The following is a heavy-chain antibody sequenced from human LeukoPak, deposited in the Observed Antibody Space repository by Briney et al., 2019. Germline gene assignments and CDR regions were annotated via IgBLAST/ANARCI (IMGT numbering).Heavy chain of an antibody. CDR1: GDSVSSDNYY. D-gene: IGHD6-13*01. V-gene: IGHV4-61*09. CDR2: IYTSGIT. CDR3: VRARYSSSWFFDY. J-gene: IGHJ4*02. Sequence: SETLSLTCTVSGDSVSSDNYYWSWIRQPAGKGLEWIGHIYTSGITTYNPSLKSRVTMSLDTSKNQFSLNLNSVTAADTAIYTCVRARYSSSWFFDYWGQGTLVTVSS.